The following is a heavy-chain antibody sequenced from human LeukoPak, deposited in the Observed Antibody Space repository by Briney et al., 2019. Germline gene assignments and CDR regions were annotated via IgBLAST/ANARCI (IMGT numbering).Heavy chain of an antibody. CDR2: ITGSGAAT. CDR1: GFTFSYDG. Sequence: KPGGSLRLSCAGSGFTFSYDGLSWVRQAPGKGLEWVSSITGSGAATYYADSTKGRFTISRDNSKNTLYLQMNSLRVEDTAVYYCAKDLSTGCNWFDPWGQGTLVTVSS. CDR3: AKDLSTGCNWFDP. D-gene: IGHD1-14*01. J-gene: IGHJ5*02. V-gene: IGHV3-23*01.